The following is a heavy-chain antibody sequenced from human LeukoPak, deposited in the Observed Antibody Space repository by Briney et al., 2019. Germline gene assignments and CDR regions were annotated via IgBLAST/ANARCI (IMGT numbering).Heavy chain of an antibody. D-gene: IGHD3-22*01. Sequence: ASVKVSCKASGYTFTSNYIHWVRQAPGQGLEWMGMIYPRDGSTSYAQKFQGRVTVTRDTSTSTVHMELSSLRSEDTAVYYCAREPSWGDYYDSSGYPDAFDIWGQGTMVTVSS. CDR2: IYPRDGST. CDR1: GYTFTSNY. J-gene: IGHJ3*02. CDR3: AREPSWGDYYDSSGYPDAFDI. V-gene: IGHV1-46*01.